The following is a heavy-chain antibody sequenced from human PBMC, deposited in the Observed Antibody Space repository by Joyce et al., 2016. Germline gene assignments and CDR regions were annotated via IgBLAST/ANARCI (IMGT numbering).Heavy chain of an antibody. CDR2: IANDGNKK. CDR3: AKRYDYVDY. CDR1: GFTFSNYG. V-gene: IGHV3-30*18. Sequence: QVQLVESGGGVVQPGRSLRLSCAASGFTFSNYGMHWVRQDPGKRLEWVAVIANDGNKKYYADSVKGRFTISRDNSKNTLYLQMNSLRAEDTAVYYCAKRYDYVDYWGQGTLVTVSS. J-gene: IGHJ4*02. D-gene: IGHD3-16*01.